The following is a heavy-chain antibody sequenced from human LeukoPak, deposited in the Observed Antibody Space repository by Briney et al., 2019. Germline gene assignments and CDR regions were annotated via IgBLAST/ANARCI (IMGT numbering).Heavy chain of an antibody. CDR1: GFTFSSYA. CDR3: AKMTTVTISSPFDY. Sequence: GGSLRLSCAASGFTFSSYAMSWVRQAPGKGLEWVSAISGSGTSIYHTDSVKGRFTISRDNSKNTLYLQMNSLRAEDTAVYYCAKMTTVTISSPFDYWGQGTLVTVSS. V-gene: IGHV3-23*01. J-gene: IGHJ4*02. D-gene: IGHD4-17*01. CDR2: ISGSGTSI.